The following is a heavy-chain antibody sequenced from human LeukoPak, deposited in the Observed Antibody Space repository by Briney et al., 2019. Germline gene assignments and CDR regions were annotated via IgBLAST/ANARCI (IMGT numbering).Heavy chain of an antibody. V-gene: IGHV1-3*03. CDR3: ARLAVAGYYYYMDV. J-gene: IGHJ6*03. D-gene: IGHD6-19*01. Sequence: ASVKVSCKASGYTFTDYALHWVRQAPGQSLEWMGWITTGRGETRYSQDFQRRITLTRDKSANTVYMDLSDLTSEDTAVYYCARLAVAGYYYYMDVWGKGTTVTVSS. CDR2: ITTGRGET. CDR1: GYTFTDYA.